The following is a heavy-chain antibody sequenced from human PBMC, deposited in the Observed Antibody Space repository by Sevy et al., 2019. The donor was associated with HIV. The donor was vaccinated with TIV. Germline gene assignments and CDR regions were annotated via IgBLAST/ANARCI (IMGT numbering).Heavy chain of an antibody. CDR1: GFTFSDYY. Sequence: GGSLRLSCAASGFTFSDYYMSWIRQAPGKGLEWVSYISSSSSYTNYADSVKGRFTISRDNTKNSQYLQMNSLRAEDTAVYYCARDCSRGWMVIGGAFDIWGQGTMVTVSS. J-gene: IGHJ3*02. CDR2: ISSSSSYT. CDR3: ARDCSRGWMVIGGAFDI. D-gene: IGHD3-16*02. V-gene: IGHV3-11*06.